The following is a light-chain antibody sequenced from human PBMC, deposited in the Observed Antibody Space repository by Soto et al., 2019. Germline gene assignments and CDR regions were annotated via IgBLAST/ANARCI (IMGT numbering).Light chain of an antibody. J-gene: IGKJ2*01. CDR3: QQSYSTHYT. CDR1: QSISSY. V-gene: IGKV1-39*01. CDR2: AAS. Sequence: DIQMTQSPSSLSASVGDRVTITCRASQSISSYLNWYQQKPGKAPKLLINAASSLQSGVPSRFSGSGSGTDFTLTISSLQPEDFATYYCQQSYSTHYTFGQGTRWISN.